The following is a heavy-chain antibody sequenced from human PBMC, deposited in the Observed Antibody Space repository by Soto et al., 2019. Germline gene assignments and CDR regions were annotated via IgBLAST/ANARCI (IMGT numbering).Heavy chain of an antibody. CDR2: IIPIFGTA. V-gene: IGHV1-69*13. CDR3: ARREGYQHYFDY. J-gene: IGHJ4*02. CDR1: GGTFSSYA. Sequence: ASVKVSCKASGGTFSSYAISWVRQAPGQGLEWMGGIIPIFGTANYAQKFQGRVTITADESTSTAYMELSSLRSEDTAVYYCARREGYQHYFDYWGQGTLVTSPQ. D-gene: IGHD2-2*01.